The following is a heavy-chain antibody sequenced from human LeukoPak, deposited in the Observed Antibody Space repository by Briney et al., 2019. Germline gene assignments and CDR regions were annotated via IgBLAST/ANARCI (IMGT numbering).Heavy chain of an antibody. D-gene: IGHD6-19*01. V-gene: IGHV4-34*01. CDR2: INHSGST. CDR3: ARMAARLAFDY. CDR1: GGSFSGYC. Sequence: SETLSLTCAVYGGSFSGYCWSWIRQPPGKGLEWIGEINHSGSTNYNPSLKSRVTISVDTSKNQFSLKLSSVTAADTAVYYCARMAARLAFDYWGQGTLVTVSS. J-gene: IGHJ4*02.